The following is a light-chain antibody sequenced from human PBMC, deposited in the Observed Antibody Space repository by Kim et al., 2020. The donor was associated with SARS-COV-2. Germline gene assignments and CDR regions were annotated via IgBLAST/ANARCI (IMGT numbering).Light chain of an antibody. Sequence: LSGSHGEIAVLSGRASQSVVSSLAWYQQKPGQSPRLLIHNGSTRATGIPARFSGSGSGTEFTLSISSLQSEDFAVYYCQQYKSWPSFGQGTKLEI. CDR1: QSVVSS. V-gene: IGKV3-15*01. CDR3: QQYKSWPS. J-gene: IGKJ2*01. CDR2: NGS.